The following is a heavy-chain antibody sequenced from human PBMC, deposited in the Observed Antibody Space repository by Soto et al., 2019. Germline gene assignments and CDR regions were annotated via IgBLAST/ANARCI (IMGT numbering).Heavy chain of an antibody. CDR1: GYTLTSYY. D-gene: IGHD5-18*01. Sequence: ASVKVSCKASGYTLTSYYMHWVRQAPGQGLEWMGIINPSGGSTSYAQKFQGRVTMTRDTSTSTVYMELSSLRSEDTAVYYCARDRRGYSYGPHPKRSRVMDVWGQGTTVTVSS. V-gene: IGHV1-46*01. J-gene: IGHJ6*02. CDR3: ARDRRGYSYGPHPKRSRVMDV. CDR2: INPSGGST.